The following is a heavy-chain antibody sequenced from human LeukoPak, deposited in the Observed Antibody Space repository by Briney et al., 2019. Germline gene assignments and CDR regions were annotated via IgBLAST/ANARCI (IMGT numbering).Heavy chain of an antibody. Sequence: GGSLRLSCAASGFTFSSYCMSWVRQAPGKGLEWVAVISYDGSNKYYADSVKGRFTISRDNSKNTLYLQMNSLRAEDTAVYYCARDFYMDTAMVGPFDIWGQGTMVTVSS. CDR1: GFTFSSYC. D-gene: IGHD5-18*01. J-gene: IGHJ3*02. V-gene: IGHV3-30*03. CDR2: ISYDGSNK. CDR3: ARDFYMDTAMVGPFDI.